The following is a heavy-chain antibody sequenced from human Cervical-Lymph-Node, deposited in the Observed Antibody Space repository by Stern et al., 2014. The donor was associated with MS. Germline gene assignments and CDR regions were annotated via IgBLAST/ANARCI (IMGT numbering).Heavy chain of an antibody. Sequence: EVQLVESGGGLVQPGGSLRLSCAGSESNFGYSAMRWVRQAPGTGLEWVSGVGGSDSTTHYADSVKGRFTISRDNSKNTLYLQMNSLRADDTAVYYCAKDRGGLVDTGTLDCWGQGTLVSVSS. CDR2: VGGSDSTT. D-gene: IGHD4-17*01. CDR1: ESNFGYSA. CDR3: AKDRGGLVDTGTLDC. J-gene: IGHJ4*02. V-gene: IGHV3-23*04.